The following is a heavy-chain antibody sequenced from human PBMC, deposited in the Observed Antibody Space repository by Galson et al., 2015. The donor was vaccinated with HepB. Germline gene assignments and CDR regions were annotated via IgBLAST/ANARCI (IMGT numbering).Heavy chain of an antibody. CDR1: GYSFTSYW. CDR2: IDPSDSYT. Sequence: QSGAEVKKPGESLRISCKGSGYSFTSYWISWVRQMPGKGLEWMGRIDPSDSYTNYSPSFQGHVTISADKSISTAYLQWSSLKASDTAMYYCARHRSPGYSSGWYGLSEGFDYWGQGTLVTVSS. V-gene: IGHV5-10-1*01. CDR3: ARHRSPGYSSGWYGLSEGFDY. J-gene: IGHJ4*02. D-gene: IGHD6-19*01.